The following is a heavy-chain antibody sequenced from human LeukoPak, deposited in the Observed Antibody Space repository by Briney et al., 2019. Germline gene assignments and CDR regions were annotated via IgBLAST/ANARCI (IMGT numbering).Heavy chain of an antibody. J-gene: IGHJ6*03. D-gene: IGHD1-26*01. CDR1: GGSFSGYY. Sequence: SETLSLTCAVYGGSFSGYYWSWIRQPPGKGLEWIGEINHSGSTNYNPSLKSRVTISVDTSKNQFSLKLSSVTAADTAVYYCARTTPYGATVPHYYMDVWGKGTTVTVSS. CDR2: INHSGST. V-gene: IGHV4-34*01. CDR3: ARTTPYGATVPHYYMDV.